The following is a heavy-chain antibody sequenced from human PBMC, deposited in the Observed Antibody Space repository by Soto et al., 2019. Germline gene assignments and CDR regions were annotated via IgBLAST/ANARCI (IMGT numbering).Heavy chain of an antibody. J-gene: IGHJ6*03. Sequence: QVQLVESGGGLVKPGGSLRLSCAASGFTFSDYYMSWIRQAPGKGLEWVSYISSSGRSISYADSVKGRFTITRDNAKNSVFLQMNSLRAEDTAVYYCARNHFCSSSSCPYYYYMDVWGKGTTVTVSS. V-gene: IGHV3-11*01. CDR3: ARNHFCSSSSCPYYYYMDV. CDR2: ISSSGRSI. D-gene: IGHD2-2*01. CDR1: GFTFSDYY.